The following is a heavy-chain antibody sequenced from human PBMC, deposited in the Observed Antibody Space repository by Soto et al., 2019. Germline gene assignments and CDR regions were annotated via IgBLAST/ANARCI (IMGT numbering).Heavy chain of an antibody. V-gene: IGHV3-15*01. CDR1: GFTFSNAW. J-gene: IGHJ3*02. D-gene: IGHD1-1*01. Sequence: GGSLRLSCAASGFTFSNAWMSWVRQAPGKGLEWVGRIKSKTDGGTTDYAAPVKGRFTISRDDSKNTLYLQMNSLKTEDTAVYYCTTGSSLFNWALQYDAFDIWGQGTMVTVSS. CDR2: IKSKTDGGTT. CDR3: TTGSSLFNWALQYDAFDI.